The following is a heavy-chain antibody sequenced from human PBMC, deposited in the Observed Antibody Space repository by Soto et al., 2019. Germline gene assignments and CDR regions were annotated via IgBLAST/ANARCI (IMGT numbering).Heavy chain of an antibody. D-gene: IGHD6-19*01. Sequence: SETLSLTCSVSGGSLNNFYWNWIRQTAGKGLEWIGRIHASGNTNYNPSLKSRATLSVDTSKNQFSLKVRSVTAADTAVYYCARSSHKESWCDPWGQGTLVTVSS. J-gene: IGHJ5*02. CDR1: GGSLNNFY. CDR3: ARSSHKESWCDP. CDR2: IHASGNT. V-gene: IGHV4-4*07.